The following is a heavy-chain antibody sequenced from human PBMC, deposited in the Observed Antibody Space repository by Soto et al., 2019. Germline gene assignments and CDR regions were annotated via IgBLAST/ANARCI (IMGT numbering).Heavy chain of an antibody. J-gene: IGHJ4*02. D-gene: IGHD2-15*01. Sequence: GGSLRLSCAASGFTVSSNYMSWVRQAPGKGLEWVSVIYSGGSTYYADSVKGRFTISRANSKNTLYLQMNSLRAEDTAVYYCAREVLRYCSGGSCYGSGFDYWGQGTLVTVSS. CDR3: AREVLRYCSGGSCYGSGFDY. CDR2: IYSGGST. V-gene: IGHV3-53*01. CDR1: GFTVSSNY.